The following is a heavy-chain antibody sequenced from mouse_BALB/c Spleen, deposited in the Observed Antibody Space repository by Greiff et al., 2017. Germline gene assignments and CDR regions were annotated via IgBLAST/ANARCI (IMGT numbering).Heavy chain of an antibody. CDR3: AREDGSSYEYYFDY. CDR2: ISYDGSN. Sequence: EVKLMESGPGLVKPSQSLSLTCSVTGYSITSGYYWTWIRQFPGNQLEWMGYISYDGSNNYNPSLKNRISITRDTSKNQFFLKLNSVTTEDTATYYCAREDGSSYEYYFDYWGQGTTLTVSS. D-gene: IGHD1-1*01. CDR1: GYSITSGYY. J-gene: IGHJ2*01. V-gene: IGHV3-6*02.